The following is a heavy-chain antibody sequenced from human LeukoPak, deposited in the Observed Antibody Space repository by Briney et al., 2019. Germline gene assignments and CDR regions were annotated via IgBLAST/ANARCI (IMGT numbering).Heavy chain of an antibody. V-gene: IGHV1-2*02. J-gene: IGHJ4*02. CDR1: GYTFTGYY. CDR2: INPNSGGT. CDR3: ARGVVRGVHPVYFDC. Sequence: ASVKVSCKASGYTFTGYYMHWVRQAPGQGLEWMGWINPNSGGTNYAQKFQGRVTMTRDTSISTAYMELSRLRSDDTAVYYCARGVVRGVHPVYFDCWGQGTLVTVSS. D-gene: IGHD3-10*01.